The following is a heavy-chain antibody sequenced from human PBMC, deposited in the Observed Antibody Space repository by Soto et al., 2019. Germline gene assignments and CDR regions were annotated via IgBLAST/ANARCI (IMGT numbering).Heavy chain of an antibody. Sequence: PSETLSLTCTVSGGSISSGDYYWSWIRQPPGKGLEWIGYIYYSGSTYYNPSLRSRVTISVDKSKNQFSLKLTSVTAADTAVYHCARTLRFDYYYGLDVWGQGSRVTVSS. J-gene: IGHJ6*02. V-gene: IGHV4-30-4*01. D-gene: IGHD3-3*01. CDR1: GGSISSGDYY. CDR3: ARTLRFDYYYGLDV. CDR2: IYYSGST.